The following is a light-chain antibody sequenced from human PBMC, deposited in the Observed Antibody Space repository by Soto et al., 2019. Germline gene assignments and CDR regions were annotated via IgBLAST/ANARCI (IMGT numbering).Light chain of an antibody. CDR3: QQYGSSSTWT. Sequence: EIVLTQSPGTLSLSPGERATLSCRASQSVSSAYLAWYQHKPGQPPTLLIYAASSRVTGIPDRFSGSGSGTDFPLTISRLETEDFVVYYCQQYGSSSTWTFGPGTKVEIK. CDR2: AAS. V-gene: IGKV3-20*01. CDR1: QSVSSAY. J-gene: IGKJ1*01.